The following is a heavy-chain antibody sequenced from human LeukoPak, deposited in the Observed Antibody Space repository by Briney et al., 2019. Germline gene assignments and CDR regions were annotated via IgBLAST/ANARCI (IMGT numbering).Heavy chain of an antibody. V-gene: IGHV1-2*02. CDR1: GYTFTGYY. Sequence: ASVKVSCKASGYTFTGYYMHWVRQAPGQGLEWMGWINPNSGGTNYAQKFQGRVTMTRDTSISTAYMEPSRLRSDDTAVYYCARGEYSSSWYAYWGQGTLVTVSS. D-gene: IGHD6-13*01. J-gene: IGHJ4*02. CDR2: INPNSGGT. CDR3: ARGEYSSSWYAY.